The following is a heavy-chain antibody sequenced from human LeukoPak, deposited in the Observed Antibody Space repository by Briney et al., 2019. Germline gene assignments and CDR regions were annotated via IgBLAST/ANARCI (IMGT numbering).Heavy chain of an antibody. CDR3: ASADYSNYALTT. V-gene: IGHV1-8*03. CDR2: MNPNSGNT. CDR1: GYTFTSYD. D-gene: IGHD4-11*01. J-gene: IGHJ5*02. Sequence: GASVKVSCKASGYTFTSYDINWVRQATGQGLQWMGWMNPNSGNTGYAQKFQGRVTITRNTSISTAYMELSSLRSEDTALYYCASADYSNYALTTWGQGTLVTVSA.